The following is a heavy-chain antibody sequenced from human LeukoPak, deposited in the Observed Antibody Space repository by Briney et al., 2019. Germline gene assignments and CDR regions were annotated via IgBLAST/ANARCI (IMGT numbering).Heavy chain of an antibody. D-gene: IGHD6-19*01. CDR2: LSYDGSNT. Sequence: GGSLRLSCAASGFTFSSYAMHWVRQAPAKGLEWVAVLSYDGSNTHHADSVKGRFTISRDNSKNTLYLQMNSLRAEDTAVYYCASGYTTGWYVDYFDYWGQGTLVTVSS. J-gene: IGHJ4*02. V-gene: IGHV3-30-3*01. CDR3: ASGYTTGWYVDYFDY. CDR1: GFTFSSYA.